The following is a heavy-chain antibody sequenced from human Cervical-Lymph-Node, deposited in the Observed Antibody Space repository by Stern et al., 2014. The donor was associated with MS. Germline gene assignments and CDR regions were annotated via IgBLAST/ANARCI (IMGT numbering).Heavy chain of an antibody. CDR3: ARLEPHVAFPMH. J-gene: IGHJ4*02. D-gene: IGHD2-21*01. CDR1: GGSISTGGYY. V-gene: IGHV4-31*03. CDR2: IYYSGST. Sequence: QLQLQESGAGLVQPSQTLSLTCTVSGGSISTGGYYWSWHPPHPGKGLEWIGYIYYSGSTYYNPSLKSRVTISADTSKNQFSLKMSSVTAADTAVYYCARLEPHVAFPMHWGQGTLVTVSS.